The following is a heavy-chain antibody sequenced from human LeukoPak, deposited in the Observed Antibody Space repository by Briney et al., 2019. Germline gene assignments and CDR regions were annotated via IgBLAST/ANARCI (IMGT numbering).Heavy chain of an antibody. D-gene: IGHD6-13*01. J-gene: IGHJ4*02. CDR2: IYFSGNT. V-gene: IGHV4-59*01. CDR3: ARVTGYMTEDYFDY. Sequence: SETLSLTCTVSGGSISRYYWSWIRQPPGKGLEWIGYIYFSGNTNYNPSLKSRVTISVDTSKNQFSLKLSSVTAVDTAVYYCARVTGYMTEDYFDYWGQGTLITVSS. CDR1: GGSISRYY.